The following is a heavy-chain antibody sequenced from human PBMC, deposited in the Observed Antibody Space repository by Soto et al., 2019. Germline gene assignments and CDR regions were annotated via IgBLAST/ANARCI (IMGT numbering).Heavy chain of an antibody. CDR1: GGSISSGDYY. V-gene: IGHV4-30-4*01. D-gene: IGHD3-10*01. J-gene: IGHJ4*02. Sequence: PSETLSLTCTVSGGSISSGDYYWSWIRQPPGKGLEWIGYIYYSGSTYYNPSLKSRVTISVDTSKNQFSLKLSSVTAADTAVYYCVSYIAMIWGVDYWGQGTLVTVSS. CDR3: VSYIAMIWGVDY. CDR2: IYYSGST.